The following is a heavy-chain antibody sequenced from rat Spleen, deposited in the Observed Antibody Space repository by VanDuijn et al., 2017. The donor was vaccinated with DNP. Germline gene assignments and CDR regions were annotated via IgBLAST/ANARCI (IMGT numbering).Heavy chain of an antibody. CDR3: ARTGYHSGAMDA. D-gene: IGHD1-1*01. CDR2: IWSSGGT. CDR1: GFSLTSNS. V-gene: IGHV2-41*01. Sequence: QVQLKESGPGLVQPSRTLSLTCTVDGFSLTSNSVHWVRQPPGKGLEWLGGIWSSGGTRYNSGFKSRLNTSKDTSKSQVFLKMTSLYTEDTGTYYCARTGYHSGAMDAWGQGTSVTVSS. J-gene: IGHJ4*01.